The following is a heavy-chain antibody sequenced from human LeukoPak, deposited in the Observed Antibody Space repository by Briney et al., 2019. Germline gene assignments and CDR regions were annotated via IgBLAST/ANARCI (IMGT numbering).Heavy chain of an antibody. CDR1: GFTFSDYY. Sequence: PGGSLRLSCAASGFTFSDYYMSWIRQAPGKGLEWISYISSGGSTIYYADSVKGRFTISRDNAKNSLYLQMNSVRAEDTAVYYCARKYYDYVWGSYHYYYYYYIDVWGKGTTVTVSS. J-gene: IGHJ6*03. CDR2: ISSGGSTI. CDR3: ARKYYDYVWGSYHYYYYYYIDV. V-gene: IGHV3-11*04. D-gene: IGHD3-16*02.